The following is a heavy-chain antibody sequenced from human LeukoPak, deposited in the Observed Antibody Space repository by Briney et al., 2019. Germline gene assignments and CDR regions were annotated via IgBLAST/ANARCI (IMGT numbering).Heavy chain of an antibody. CDR2: IYHSGST. CDR3: ARLAGKLHYYYYYMDV. D-gene: IGHD6-13*01. V-gene: IGHV4-38-2*01. Sequence: SETLSLTCAVSGYSFSSDYYWGWIRQPPGKGLEWIGSIYHSGSTYYNPSLKSRVTISVDTSKNQFSLKLSSVTAADTAVYYCARLAGKLHYYYYYMDVWGKGTTVSVSS. J-gene: IGHJ6*03. CDR1: GYSFSSDYY.